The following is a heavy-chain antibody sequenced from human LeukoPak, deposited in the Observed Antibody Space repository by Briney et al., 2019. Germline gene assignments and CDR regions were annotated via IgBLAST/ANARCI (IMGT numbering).Heavy chain of an antibody. V-gene: IGHV3-15*01. CDR1: GFTFSNAW. J-gene: IGHJ4*02. D-gene: IGHD6-13*01. CDR2: IKSKTDGGTT. Sequence: GGSLRLSCAASGFTFSNAWMSWVRQAPGKGLEWVGRIKSKTDGGTTDYAAPVKGRFTISRDDSKNTLYLQMNSLRTEDTAVYYCTTDPAAAAGPIPLDYWGQGTLVTVSS. CDR3: TTDPAAAAGPIPLDY.